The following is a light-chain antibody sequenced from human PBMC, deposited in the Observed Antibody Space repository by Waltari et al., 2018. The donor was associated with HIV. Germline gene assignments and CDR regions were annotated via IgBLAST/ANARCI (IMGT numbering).Light chain of an antibody. CDR3: AAWDDSLSGVL. CDR2: RNN. J-gene: IGLJ3*02. V-gene: IGLV1-47*01. Sequence: QSVLTQPPSASGAPGPRVTMSCSGSSSNLGGNYVYWYQHLPGSAPKLLISRNNNRPSGVPDRFSGSKSGTSASLAISGLRSEDEADYYCAAWDDSLSGVLFGGGTKLTVL. CDR1: SSNLGGNY.